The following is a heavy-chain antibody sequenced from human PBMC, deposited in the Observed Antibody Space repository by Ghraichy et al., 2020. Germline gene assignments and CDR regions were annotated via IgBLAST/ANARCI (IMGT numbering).Heavy chain of an antibody. D-gene: IGHD1-26*01. Sequence: GGSLRLTCSASGFTFSSYAMHWVRQAPGKGLEYVSAISSNGGSTYYADSVKGRFTISRDNSKNTLYLQMSSLRAEDTAVYYCVKVGGATIDYWGQGTLVTVSS. V-gene: IGHV3-64D*06. CDR2: ISSNGGST. J-gene: IGHJ4*02. CDR3: VKVGGATIDY. CDR1: GFTFSSYA.